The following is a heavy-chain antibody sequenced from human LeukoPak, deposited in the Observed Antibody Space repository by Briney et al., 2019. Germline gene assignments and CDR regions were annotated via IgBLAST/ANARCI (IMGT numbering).Heavy chain of an antibody. V-gene: IGHV3-48*03. Sequence: GGSLRPSCAASGFTFSGYEMNWVRQAPGKGLEWVSYISSSAGTIYYADSVKGRFTISRDNAKNSLYLQMNSLRVEDTAVYYCARDRYYGSGSLYDVWGKGTTVTVSS. CDR2: ISSSAGTI. D-gene: IGHD3-10*01. CDR3: ARDRYYGSGSLYDV. J-gene: IGHJ6*04. CDR1: GFTFSGYE.